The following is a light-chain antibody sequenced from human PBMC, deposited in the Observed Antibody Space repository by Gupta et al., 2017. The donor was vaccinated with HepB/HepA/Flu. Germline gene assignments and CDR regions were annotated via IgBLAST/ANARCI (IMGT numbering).Light chain of an antibody. Sequence: SYDLTQPPSMSVSPGQTASITCSGDKLGDKYTSWYQQRPGQSPVLVIYQDYERPSGIPERFSGSNSGNTATLTISGTQAMDEADYYCQAWDSTAVVFGGGPKLTVL. CDR1: KLGDKY. V-gene: IGLV3-1*01. CDR2: QDY. CDR3: QAWDSTAVV. J-gene: IGLJ2*01.